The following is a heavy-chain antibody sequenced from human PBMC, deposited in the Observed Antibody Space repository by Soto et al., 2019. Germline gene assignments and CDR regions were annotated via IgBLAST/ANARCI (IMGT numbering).Heavy chain of an antibody. J-gene: IGHJ6*02. V-gene: IGHV4-61*03. CDR1: GDSVTSGGYY. CDR3: AREWGLLPYYVMNV. D-gene: IGHD7-27*01. CDR2: ISYTGRT. Sequence: SETLSLTCIVSGDSVTSGGYYWTWLRQPPGKGLEWIGYISYTGRTKYNPSLQSRVTISVDTSKNDFSLNLSSVTAADAAVYFCAREWGLLPYYVMNVWGHGTAVTVSS.